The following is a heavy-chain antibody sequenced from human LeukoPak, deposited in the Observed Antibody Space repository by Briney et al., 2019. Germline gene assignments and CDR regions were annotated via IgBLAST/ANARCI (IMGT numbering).Heavy chain of an antibody. CDR2: IYPGDSDT. J-gene: IGHJ4*02. V-gene: IGHV5-51*01. Sequence: GESLKISCKGSGSSFTSYWIGWVRPMPGKGLEWMGIIYPGDSDTRYSPSFQGQVTISADKSISTAYLQWSSLKASDTAMYYCARLDDFWSGYPSFDYWGQGTLVTVSS. D-gene: IGHD3-3*01. CDR3: ARLDDFWSGYPSFDY. CDR1: GSSFTSYW.